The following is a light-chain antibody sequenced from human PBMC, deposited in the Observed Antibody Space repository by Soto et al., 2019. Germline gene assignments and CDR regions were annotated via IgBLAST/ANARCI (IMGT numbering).Light chain of an antibody. CDR2: KAS. Sequence: DIQMTQSPSTLSASVGDRVTITCRASQSVSDWLAWYQQKPGKAPKLLIYKASTLESGVPSRFSGSGSGTQFTLTISTLKPEDSEVYYSQQYDRYSPWTFGQGTKVDI. CDR1: QSVSDW. CDR3: QQYDRYSPWT. V-gene: IGKV1-5*03. J-gene: IGKJ1*01.